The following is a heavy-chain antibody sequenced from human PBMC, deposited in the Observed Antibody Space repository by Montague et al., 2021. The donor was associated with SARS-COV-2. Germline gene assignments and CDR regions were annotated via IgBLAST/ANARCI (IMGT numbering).Heavy chain of an antibody. Sequence: TLSLTCTVSGGSISSGSYYWSWIRQPAGKGLEWIGRIYTSGSNNYNPSLKSRVTTSVDTSNNQFFLMLSSVTAADTAVYYGARGCSGSSCYTNPFSSWGQGTLVTVSS. CDR2: IYTSGSN. CDR1: GGSISSGSYY. V-gene: IGHV4-61*02. J-gene: IGHJ5*02. CDR3: ARGCSGSSCYTNPFSS. D-gene: IGHD2-15*01.